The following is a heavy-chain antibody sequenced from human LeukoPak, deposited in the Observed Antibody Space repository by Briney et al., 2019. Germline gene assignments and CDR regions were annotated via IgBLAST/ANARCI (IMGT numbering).Heavy chain of an antibody. J-gene: IGHJ6*02. Sequence: SETLSLTCAVYGGSFSGYYWRWIRQPPGKGLEWIGEINHSGSTNYNPSLKSRVTISVDTSKNQFSLKLSSVTAADTAVYYCARGVSYQRYYYYGMDVWGQGTTVTVSS. CDR3: ARGVSYQRYYYYGMDV. CDR2: INHSGST. CDR1: GGSFSGYY. D-gene: IGHD1-26*01. V-gene: IGHV4-34*01.